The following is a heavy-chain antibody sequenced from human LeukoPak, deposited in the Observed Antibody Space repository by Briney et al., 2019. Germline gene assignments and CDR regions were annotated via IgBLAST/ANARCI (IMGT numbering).Heavy chain of an antibody. CDR3: ARVFLRWYYYGSGSTLQNYYYYYMDV. V-gene: IGHV3-7*01. CDR1: GFTFSSYW. D-gene: IGHD3-10*01. CDR2: IKQDGSEK. Sequence: GGSLRLSCAASGFTFSSYWMSWVRQAPGKGLGWVANIKQDGSEKYYVDSVKGRFTISRDNAKNSLYLQMNSLRAEDTAVYYCARVFLRWYYYGSGSTLQNYYYYYMDVWGKGTTVTVSS. J-gene: IGHJ6*03.